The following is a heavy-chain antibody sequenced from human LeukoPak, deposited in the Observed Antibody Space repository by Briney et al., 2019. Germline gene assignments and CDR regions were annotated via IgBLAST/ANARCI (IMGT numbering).Heavy chain of an antibody. J-gene: IGHJ5*02. CDR1: GGSFSGYY. V-gene: IGHV4-34*01. Sequence: SETLSLNCAVYGGSFSGYYWSWIRQPPGKGLEWIGEINHSGSTNYNPSLKRRVTISVDTSKNQFSLKLSSVTAADTAVYYCARGLDTAMVNWFDPWGQGTLVTVSS. D-gene: IGHD5-18*01. CDR2: INHSGST. CDR3: ARGLDTAMVNWFDP.